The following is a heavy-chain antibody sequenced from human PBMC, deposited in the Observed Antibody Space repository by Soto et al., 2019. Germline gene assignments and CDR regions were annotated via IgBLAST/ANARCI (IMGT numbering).Heavy chain of an antibody. D-gene: IGHD3-10*01. CDR2: IWYDGSNK. V-gene: IGHV3-33*01. Sequence: QVQLVESGGGVVQPGGSLRLSCAASGFTFSSYGMQWVRQAPGKGLEWVAVIWYDGSNKYYADSVKGRFTISRDNSKNTPYLQMNSPRAEDTAVYYCATLWFGASDYWGQGTLVTVSS. J-gene: IGHJ4*02. CDR1: GFTFSSYG. CDR3: ATLWFGASDY.